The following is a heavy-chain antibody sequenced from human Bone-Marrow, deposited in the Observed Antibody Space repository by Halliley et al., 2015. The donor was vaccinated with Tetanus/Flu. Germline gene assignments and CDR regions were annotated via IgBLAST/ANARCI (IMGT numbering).Heavy chain of an antibody. CDR3: ARHGVGYGQEYPYAMDV. Sequence: TLSLTCTVSGGSIRSYYWSWIRQPPGKGLEWIGNIYYSGNSNYSPSLRSRVTISVDRSKNEISLKVNSVTAADTAVYYCARHGVGYGQEYPYAMDVWGQGTTVTVSS. D-gene: IGHD2-8*01. CDR1: GGSIRSYY. J-gene: IGHJ6*02. V-gene: IGHV4-59*01. CDR2: IYYSGNS.